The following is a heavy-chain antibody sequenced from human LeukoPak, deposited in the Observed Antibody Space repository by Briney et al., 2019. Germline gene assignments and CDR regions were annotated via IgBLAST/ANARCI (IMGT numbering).Heavy chain of an antibody. J-gene: IGHJ4*02. Sequence: SETLSLTCTVSGGSISSSSYYWGWIRQPPGKGLEWIGSIYYSGSTYYNPSLKSRVTISVDTSKNQFSLELSSVTAADTAVYYCARQPESDSSGYYVAFDYWGQGTLVTVSS. V-gene: IGHV4-39*01. CDR3: ARQPESDSSGYYVAFDY. CDR2: IYYSGST. CDR1: GGSISSSSYY. D-gene: IGHD3-22*01.